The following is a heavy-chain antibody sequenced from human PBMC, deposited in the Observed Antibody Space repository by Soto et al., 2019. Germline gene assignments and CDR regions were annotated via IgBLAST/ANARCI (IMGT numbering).Heavy chain of an antibody. CDR2: IIPIFGTA. V-gene: IGHV1-69*06. Sequence: SVKVSCKASGGTFSSYAISWVRQAPGHGLDWMGGIIPIFGTANYAQKFQGRVTITADKSTSTAYMELSSLRSEDTAVYYCARGVSGRFDPWGQGTLVTVSS. J-gene: IGHJ5*02. CDR1: GGTFSSYA. CDR3: ARGVSGRFDP.